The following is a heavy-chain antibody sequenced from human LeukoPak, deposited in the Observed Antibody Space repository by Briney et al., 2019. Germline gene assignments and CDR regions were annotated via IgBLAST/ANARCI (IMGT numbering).Heavy chain of an antibody. J-gene: IGHJ4*02. CDR1: GFTFSSYA. Sequence: GGSLRLSCAASGFTFSSYAMSWVRQAPGKGLEWVSAISGSGGSTYYADSVKGRFTISRDNSKNTLYLQVNSLRAEDTAVYYCAKVDYGDYDHYWGQGTLVTVSS. V-gene: IGHV3-23*01. CDR3: AKVDYGDYDHY. CDR2: ISGSGGST. D-gene: IGHD4-17*01.